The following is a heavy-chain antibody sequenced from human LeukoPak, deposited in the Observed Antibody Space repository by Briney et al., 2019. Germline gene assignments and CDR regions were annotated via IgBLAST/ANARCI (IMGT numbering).Heavy chain of an antibody. J-gene: IGHJ4*02. CDR3: AREGYSYGYVNDY. CDR2: INTNTGNP. V-gene: IGHV7-4-1*02. CDR1: GYTFTSYA. D-gene: IGHD5-18*01. Sequence: ASVTVSCTASGYTFTSYAMNWVRQAPGQGLEWMGWINTNTGNPTYAQGFTGRFVFSLDTSVSTAYLQISSLKAEDTAVYYCAREGYSYGYVNDYWGQGTLVTVSS.